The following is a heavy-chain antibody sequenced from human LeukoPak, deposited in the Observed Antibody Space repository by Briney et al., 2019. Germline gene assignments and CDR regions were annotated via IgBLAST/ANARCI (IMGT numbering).Heavy chain of an antibody. V-gene: IGHV1-24*01. CDR3: ATGPTTRYYYGSGSYPYPPFDY. CDR2: FDPEDGET. D-gene: IGHD3-10*01. J-gene: IGHJ4*02. CDR1: GYTLTELS. Sequence: ASVKVSCKVSGYTLTELSMHWVRQAPGKGLEWTGGFDPEDGETIYAQKFQGRVTMTEDTSTDTAYMELSSLRSEDTAVYYCATGPTTRYYYGSGSYPYPPFDYWGQGTLVTVSS.